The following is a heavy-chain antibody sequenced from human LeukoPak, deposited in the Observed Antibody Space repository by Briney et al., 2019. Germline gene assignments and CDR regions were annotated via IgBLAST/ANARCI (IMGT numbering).Heavy chain of an antibody. Sequence: GESLKISCKASGYSFTSYWIDWVRQMPGKGLEWMGIIYPGDSHTRYSPSFQGQVTISVDKSISTAYLQWSSLKASDTAMYYCARSAGSSSSWEFDYWGQGTLVTVSS. V-gene: IGHV5-51*01. CDR2: IYPGDSHT. D-gene: IGHD6-13*01. CDR1: GYSFTSYW. J-gene: IGHJ4*02. CDR3: ARSAGSSSSWEFDY.